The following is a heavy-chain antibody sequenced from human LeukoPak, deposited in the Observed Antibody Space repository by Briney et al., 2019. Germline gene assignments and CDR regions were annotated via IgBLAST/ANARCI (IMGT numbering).Heavy chain of an antibody. CDR3: ASDGPSDQYGDYVLYAFDI. V-gene: IGHV3-30*04. D-gene: IGHD4-17*01. CDR2: ISYDGSNK. J-gene: IGHJ3*02. CDR1: GFTFSSYA. Sequence: GGSLRLSCAASGFTFSSYAMHCVRQAPGKGLEGVAVISYDGSNKYYADSVKGRFTISRDNAKNTLYLQMNSLRAEDTAVYSCASDGPSDQYGDYVLYAFDIWGQGTMVTVSS.